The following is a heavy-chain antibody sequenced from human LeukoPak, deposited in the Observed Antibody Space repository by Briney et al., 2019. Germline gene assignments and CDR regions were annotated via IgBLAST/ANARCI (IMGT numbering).Heavy chain of an antibody. J-gene: IGHJ4*01. CDR2: INGDGGSR. CDR3: ASASSHRTAAGGDY. D-gene: IGHD6-13*01. V-gene: IGHV3-74*01. Sequence: GGSLRLSCAASGFTFSTYWMHWVRQAPGKGLVWVSRINGDGGSRNYADSVKGRFTISRDNAKNTLYLQMSSLRVEDTAVYYCASASSHRTAAGGDYWGQEPWSPSPQ. CDR1: GFTFSTYW.